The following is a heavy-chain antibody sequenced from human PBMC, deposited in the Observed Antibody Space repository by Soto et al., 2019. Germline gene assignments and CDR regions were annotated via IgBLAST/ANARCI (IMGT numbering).Heavy chain of an antibody. D-gene: IGHD2-2*01. Sequence: PSETLSLTCTGSCGSISSYYWSWIRQPPGKGLEWIGYIYYSGSTNYNPSLKSRVTISVDTSKNQFSLKLSSVTAADTAVYYCARDHLTDCSSTSCRTGPYYYGMDVWGQGTTVTVSS. V-gene: IGHV4-59*01. CDR3: ARDHLTDCSSTSCRTGPYYYGMDV. CDR2: IYYSGST. J-gene: IGHJ6*02. CDR1: CGSISSYY.